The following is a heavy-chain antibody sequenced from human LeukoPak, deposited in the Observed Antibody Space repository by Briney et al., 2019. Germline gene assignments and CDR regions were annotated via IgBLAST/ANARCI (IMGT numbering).Heavy chain of an antibody. Sequence: SVKVSCKASGDTFSSYAISWVRQAPGQGLEWMGRIIPIFGTANYAQKFQGRVTITTDESTSTAYMELSSLRSEDTAVYYCARSQYSSGWDFHYWGQGTLVTVSS. D-gene: IGHD6-19*01. J-gene: IGHJ4*02. CDR3: ARSQYSSGWDFHY. CDR2: IIPIFGTA. CDR1: GDTFSSYA. V-gene: IGHV1-69*05.